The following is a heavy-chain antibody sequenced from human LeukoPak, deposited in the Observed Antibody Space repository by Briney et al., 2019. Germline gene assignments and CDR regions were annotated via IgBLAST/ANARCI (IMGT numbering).Heavy chain of an antibody. CDR1: GLTLSSYR. J-gene: IGHJ4*02. Sequence: GGSLRLSCAVSGLTLSSYRMHWVRQVPGKGLEWVSCINSDGSRTSYADSVKGRFTISRDNAKNTVNLQMNSLRADDTAIYYCARAPWLHLDYWGQGILVTVSS. CDR2: INSDGSRT. CDR3: ARAPWLHLDY. D-gene: IGHD5-12*01. V-gene: IGHV3-74*01.